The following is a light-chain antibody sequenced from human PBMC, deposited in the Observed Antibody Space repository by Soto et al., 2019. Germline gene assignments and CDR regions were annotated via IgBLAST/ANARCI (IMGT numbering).Light chain of an antibody. V-gene: IGKV3D-20*02. CDR3: QQRSNWPPL. CDR2: GAS. J-gene: IGKJ5*01. Sequence: EIVLTQSPGTLSLSPGERATLSCRASQSVSNNYLAWYQQKPGQAPRLLIYGASNRATGIPDRFSGSGSGTDFPLTISSLEPEDFAVYYCQQRSNWPPLFGQGTRLEI. CDR1: QSVSNNY.